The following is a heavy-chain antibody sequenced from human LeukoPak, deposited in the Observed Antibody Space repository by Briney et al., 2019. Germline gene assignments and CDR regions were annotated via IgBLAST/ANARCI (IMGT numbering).Heavy chain of an antibody. Sequence: GASVKVSCKASGYTFTSYGISWVRQAPGQGLEWMGGIIPIFGAANYAQKFQGRVTITADESTSTAYMELSSLRSEDTAVYYCAREAGPYDYVWGSFDYWGQGTLVTVSS. J-gene: IGHJ4*02. CDR1: GYTFTSYG. CDR3: AREAGPYDYVWGSFDY. V-gene: IGHV1-69*13. D-gene: IGHD3-16*01. CDR2: IIPIFGAA.